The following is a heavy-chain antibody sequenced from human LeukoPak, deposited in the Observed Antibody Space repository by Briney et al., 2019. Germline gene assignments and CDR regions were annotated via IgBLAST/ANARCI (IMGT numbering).Heavy chain of an antibody. V-gene: IGHV4-61*02. CDR2: IYTSGST. CDR1: GGSITSGSYY. CDR3: ARGTHYYYYYMDV. J-gene: IGHJ6*03. Sequence: SETLSLTCSVSGGSITSGSYYWRWIRQPAGKGLEWIGRIYTSGSTNYNPSLKSRITISLDTSKNQFSLKLSSVTAADTAVYYCARGTHYYYYYMDVWGKGTTVTISS.